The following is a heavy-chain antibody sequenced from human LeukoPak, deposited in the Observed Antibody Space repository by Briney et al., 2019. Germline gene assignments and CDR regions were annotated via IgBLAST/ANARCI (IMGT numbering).Heavy chain of an antibody. D-gene: IGHD6-13*01. Sequence: SQTLSLTCAISGDSVSSNSAAWNWIRQSPSRGLEWLGRTYYRSKWYNDYALSVKSRITINPDISKNQFSLQLNSMTPEDTAVYYCARGGYSSSWYILFDYWGQGTLVAVSS. CDR2: TYYRSKWYN. CDR3: ARGGYSSSWYILFDY. J-gene: IGHJ4*02. V-gene: IGHV6-1*01. CDR1: GDSVSSNSAA.